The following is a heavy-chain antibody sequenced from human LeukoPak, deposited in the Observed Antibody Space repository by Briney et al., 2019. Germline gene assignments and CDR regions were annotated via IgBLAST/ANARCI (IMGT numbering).Heavy chain of an antibody. J-gene: IGHJ3*02. V-gene: IGHV3-23*01. CDR1: GFTFSSYA. D-gene: IGHD1-26*01. CDR2: ISGTGDST. CDR3: AKNRGLFSGSYRYDAFEI. Sequence: GGSLRLSCAASGFTFSSYAMSWVRQAPGKGLEWVSSISGTGDSTYYADSVKGRLTISGDNSENTLYLQMNTLRAEDTAVYYCAKNRGLFSGSYRYDAFEIRGQGTMVTVSS.